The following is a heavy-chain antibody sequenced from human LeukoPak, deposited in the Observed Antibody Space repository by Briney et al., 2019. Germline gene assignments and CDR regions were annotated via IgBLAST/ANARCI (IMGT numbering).Heavy chain of an antibody. CDR2: ISGSGGST. Sequence: GGSLRLSCAASGFTFSSYAMSWVRQAPGKGLEWVSAISGSGGSTYYADSVKGRFTISRDNAKNSLYLQMNSLRAEDTAVYYCARDIVVVPAATWYYFDYWGQGTLVTVSS. D-gene: IGHD2-2*01. J-gene: IGHJ4*02. V-gene: IGHV3-23*01. CDR3: ARDIVVVPAATWYYFDY. CDR1: GFTFSSYA.